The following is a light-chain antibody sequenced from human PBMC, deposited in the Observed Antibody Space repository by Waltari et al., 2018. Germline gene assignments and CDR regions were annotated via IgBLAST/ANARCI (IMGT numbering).Light chain of an antibody. CDR2: GAS. CDR3: QHYVRLPAT. V-gene: IGKV3-20*01. Sequence: EIVLTQSPGTLSLSPGERATLSCRASQSVGRSLAWYQQIPGQAPRLLIYGASSRATGIPDRFSGSGSGTDFSLTISRLEPEDCAVYFCQHYVRLPATFGQGTKVAI. CDR1: QSVGRS. J-gene: IGKJ1*01.